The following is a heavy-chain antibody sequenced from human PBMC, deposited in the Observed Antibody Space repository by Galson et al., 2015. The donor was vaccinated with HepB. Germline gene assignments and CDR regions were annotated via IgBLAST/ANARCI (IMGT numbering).Heavy chain of an antibody. D-gene: IGHD4-17*01. CDR1: GFTFAKFP. CDR2: IAFDGRDA. V-gene: IGHV3-30*04. Sequence: SLRLSCAASGFTFAKFPMHWVRQAPGRGLEWLTFIAFDGRDAYYADSVKGRFTVSRANSQNMLYLQMDNLRIEDSAVYFCARHGVNYGDYVWYSDVWGRGTQVTVSS. CDR3: ARHGVNYGDYVWYSDV. J-gene: IGHJ2*01.